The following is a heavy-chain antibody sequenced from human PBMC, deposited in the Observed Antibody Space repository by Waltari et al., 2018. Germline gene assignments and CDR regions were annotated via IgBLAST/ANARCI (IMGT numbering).Heavy chain of an antibody. J-gene: IGHJ4*02. CDR1: GYTFPSHS. V-gene: IGHV1-18*04. CDR2: VRRFNGET. Sequence: QVQLVQSETEVMKPGASVKVSCKDSGYTFPSHSIPWVRQAPGQGPEWMGWVRRFNGETTYAQKMQGRVTMTTDASTDTAYMELRNLRTDDTAVYYCARDYCSGSACSLDFWGQGTLVTVSS. D-gene: IGHD2-15*01. CDR3: ARDYCSGSACSLDF.